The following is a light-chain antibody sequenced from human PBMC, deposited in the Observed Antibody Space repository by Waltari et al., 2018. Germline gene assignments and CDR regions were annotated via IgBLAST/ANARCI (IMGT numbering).Light chain of an antibody. V-gene: IGKV3-20*01. Sequence: EIVLTQSPGTLSLSPGERATLSCMASQSVSRTLAWYQQKPGQAPKPLIHGASIRATGMPDRFTGSGSGTDFSLTISSLEPEDFAIYFCQHYVRLPATFGQGTKVEIK. CDR2: GAS. CDR1: QSVSRT. J-gene: IGKJ1*01. CDR3: QHYVRLPAT.